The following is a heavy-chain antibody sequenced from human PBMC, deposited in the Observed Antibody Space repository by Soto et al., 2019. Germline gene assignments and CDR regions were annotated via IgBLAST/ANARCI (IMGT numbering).Heavy chain of an antibody. CDR2: IYRTGST. CDR3: ASRDLGTRVDY. Sequence: PSETLSLTCAVSGGSFTSNNWWTWVRQPPGQGLEWIGEIYRTGSTNYNPSLKSRVTISLDKSENQFSLKVTSLTAADTAVYYCASRDLGTRVDYWGQGALVTVSS. CDR1: GGSFTSNNW. V-gene: IGHV4-4*02. D-gene: IGHD1-7*01. J-gene: IGHJ4*02.